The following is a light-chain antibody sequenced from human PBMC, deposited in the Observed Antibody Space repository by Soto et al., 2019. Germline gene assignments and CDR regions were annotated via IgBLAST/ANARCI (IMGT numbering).Light chain of an antibody. CDR3: QQYYSIPHT. CDR2: WAS. CDR1: QSVLYTSNNKNY. J-gene: IGKJ2*01. V-gene: IGKV4-1*01. Sequence: DIVMTQSPDSLAVSLGERATINCKSSQSVLYTSNNKNYLAWYQQKPGQPPNLLIYWASTRESGVPDRFSGSGSGTDFTLTISSLQAEDVAVYYCQQYYSIPHTCGQGTKLEIK.